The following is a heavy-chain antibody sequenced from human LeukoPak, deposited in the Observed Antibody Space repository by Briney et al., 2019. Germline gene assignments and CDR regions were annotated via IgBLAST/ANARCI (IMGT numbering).Heavy chain of an antibody. Sequence: GGSLRLSCAVSGFTFSGFWMSWSRQAPGKGLEWVASINSDGSEGYYADVVKGRFTISRDNAKNSLYLQINSLRAKDTAVYYRARSSYSSSSSVWGQGTMVTVSS. V-gene: IGHV3-7*03. D-gene: IGHD6-6*01. CDR1: GFTFSGFW. CDR2: INSDGSEG. J-gene: IGHJ3*01. CDR3: ARSSYSSSSSV.